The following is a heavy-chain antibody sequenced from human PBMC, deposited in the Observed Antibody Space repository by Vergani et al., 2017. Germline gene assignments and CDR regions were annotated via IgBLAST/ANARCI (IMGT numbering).Heavy chain of an antibody. CDR1: GGSFSGYY. Sequence: QVQLQQWGAGLLRPSETLSLTCAVYGGSFSGYYWSWIRQPPGKGLEWIGEINHSGSTNYNPSLKSRVTISVDTSKNQFSLKLGSVTAADTAVYYCARGRTYYDFWSGYSDYYYMDVWGKGTTVTVSS. CDR2: INHSGST. D-gene: IGHD3-3*01. J-gene: IGHJ6*03. V-gene: IGHV4-34*01. CDR3: ARGRTYYDFWSGYSDYYYMDV.